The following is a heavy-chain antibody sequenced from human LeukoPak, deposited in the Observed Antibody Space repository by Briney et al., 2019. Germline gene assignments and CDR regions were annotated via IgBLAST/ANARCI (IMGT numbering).Heavy chain of an antibody. D-gene: IGHD3-10*01. J-gene: IGHJ5*02. CDR2: IYWNDDK. CDR1: GFSLSTSGVG. V-gene: IGHV2-5*01. Sequence: SGPTLVKPTQTLTLTCTFSGFSLSTSGVGVGWIRQPPGKALECLALIYWNDDKRYSPYLKSRLTITKDTSKNQVVLTMTNMDPVDTATYYCAHTRESRGFNWFDPWGQGTLVTVSS. CDR3: AHTRESRGFNWFDP.